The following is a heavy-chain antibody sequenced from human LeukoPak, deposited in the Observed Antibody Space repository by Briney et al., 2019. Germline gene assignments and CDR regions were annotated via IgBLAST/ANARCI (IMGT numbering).Heavy chain of an antibody. CDR1: GFTFSDYW. CDR3: TTYKNWVAGDV. CDR2: IKQDGSEE. J-gene: IGHJ6*02. V-gene: IGHV3-7*01. Sequence: GGSLRLSCAASGFTFSDYWMSWVRQAPGKGPEWVATIKQDGSEEHYVDSVKGRFTVSRDNTRNSLFLQMNSLRVEDTAVYYCTTYKNWVAGDVWGQGTTVSVSS. D-gene: IGHD7-27*01.